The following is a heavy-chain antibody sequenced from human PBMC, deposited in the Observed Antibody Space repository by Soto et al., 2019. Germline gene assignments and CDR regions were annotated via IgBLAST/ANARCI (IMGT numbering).Heavy chain of an antibody. Sequence: QVQLVQPGAEVNKPGASVKVSCKASGYTFTSYAMQWVRQAPGQRLEWMGWINAGHGNTKYSQKFKGRVTITRDTSASTAYMELSSLRSEDTAVYYCARDLGGWTDYWGQGTLVTFSS. CDR1: GYTFTSYA. J-gene: IGHJ4*02. CDR2: INAGHGNT. D-gene: IGHD6-19*01. V-gene: IGHV1-3*01. CDR3: ARDLGGWTDY.